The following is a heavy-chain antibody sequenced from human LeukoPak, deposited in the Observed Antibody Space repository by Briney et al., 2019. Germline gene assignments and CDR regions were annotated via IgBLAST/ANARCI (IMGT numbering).Heavy chain of an antibody. D-gene: IGHD6-19*01. V-gene: IGHV3-7*01. CDR2: IKQDGSEK. J-gene: IGHJ3*02. CDR3: ARGPRIAVAGLRWANRGAFDI. CDR1: GFTFSTYW. Sequence: GGSLRLSCAASGFTFSTYWMSWVRQAPGKGLEWVANIKQDGSEKYHVDSVKGRFTISKDNAKNSLYLQMNSLRAEDTAVYYCARGPRIAVAGLRWANRGAFDIWGQGTMVTVSS.